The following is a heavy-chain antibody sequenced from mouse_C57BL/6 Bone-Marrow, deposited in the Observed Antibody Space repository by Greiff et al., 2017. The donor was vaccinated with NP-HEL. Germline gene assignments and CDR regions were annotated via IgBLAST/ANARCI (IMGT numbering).Heavy chain of an antibody. CDR1: GFTFSSYG. CDR2: ISSGGSYT. J-gene: IGHJ4*01. CDR3: ARRRSRDY. V-gene: IGHV5-6*01. Sequence: EVHLVESGGDLVKPGGSLKLSCAASGFTFSSYGMPWVRQTPDKRLEWVATISSGGSYTYYPDSVKGRFTISRDNAKNTLYLQMSSLKSEDTAMYYCARRRSRDYWGQGTSVTVSS.